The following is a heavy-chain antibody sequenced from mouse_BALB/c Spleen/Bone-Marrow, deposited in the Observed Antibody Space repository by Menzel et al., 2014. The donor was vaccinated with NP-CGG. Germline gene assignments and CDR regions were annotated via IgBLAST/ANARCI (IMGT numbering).Heavy chain of an antibody. CDR3: ARLDLFAY. V-gene: IGHV14-3*02. J-gene: IGHJ3*01. CDR1: GFNIKDTY. Sequence: EVQREETGAELVQPGASVKLSCTASGFNIKDTYMHWVKQRPEQGLEWIGRIDPANGNTKYDPKFQGKATITADTSSNTAYLQLSSLTSEDTAVYYCARLDLFAYWDEGTLVTVSA. CDR2: IDPANGNT.